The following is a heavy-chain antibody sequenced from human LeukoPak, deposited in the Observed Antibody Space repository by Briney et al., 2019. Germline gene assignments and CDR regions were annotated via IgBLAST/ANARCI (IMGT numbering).Heavy chain of an antibody. J-gene: IGHJ6*03. V-gene: IGHV4-39*07. CDR2: FYYRGST. Sequence: PSETLSLTCTVSGGSISSSNYYWGWIRQPPGKGLEWIGSFYYRGSTYYNPSLKSRVTISVDTSKNQFSLKLSSVTAADTAVYYCAREPSDNYYMDVWGKGTTATVSS. CDR1: GGSISSSNYY. D-gene: IGHD2-15*01. CDR3: AREPSDNYYMDV.